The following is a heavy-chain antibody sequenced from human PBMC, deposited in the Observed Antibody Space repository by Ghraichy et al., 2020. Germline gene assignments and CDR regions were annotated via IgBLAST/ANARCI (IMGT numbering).Heavy chain of an antibody. CDR3: ARDITFIRHHMNGGYDPYYYYGMDV. CDR1: GGTFSSYA. V-gene: IGHV1-69*13. D-gene: IGHD5-12*01. Sequence: SVKVSCKASGGTFSSYAISWVRQAPGQGLEWMGGIIPIFGTANYAQKFQGRVTITADESTSTAYMELSSLRSEDTAVYYCARDITFIRHHMNGGYDPYYYYGMDVWGQGTTVTVSS. CDR2: IIPIFGTA. J-gene: IGHJ6*02.